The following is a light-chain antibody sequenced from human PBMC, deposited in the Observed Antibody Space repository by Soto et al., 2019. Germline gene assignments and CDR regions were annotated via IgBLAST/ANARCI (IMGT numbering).Light chain of an antibody. Sequence: EVVMTQSPVNLSVSPGERATLSCRASQSVSTHLAWYQQKPGQAPKLLIYAASTRVTGISARFSGSGSGTEFSLTISSLQSEDFAVYYCQQYNNWPQTFGQGTKVEIK. CDR1: QSVSTH. CDR3: QQYNNWPQT. CDR2: AAS. J-gene: IGKJ1*01. V-gene: IGKV3-15*01.